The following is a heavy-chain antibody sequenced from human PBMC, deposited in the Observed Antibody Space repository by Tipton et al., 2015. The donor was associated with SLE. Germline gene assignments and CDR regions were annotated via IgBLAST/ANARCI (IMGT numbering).Heavy chain of an antibody. CDR3: ARPGGSDACDI. CDR2: LYYSGST. V-gene: IGHV4-39*01. J-gene: IGHJ3*02. Sequence: TLSLTCTVSGGYISSSSYYWGWIRQPPGKGLEWIGSLYYSGSTYYTPSLKRRVTISVDTSKNQFSLKLRPVTAADTAVYYCARPGGSDACDIWGQGTMVPVAS. CDR1: GGYISSSSYY.